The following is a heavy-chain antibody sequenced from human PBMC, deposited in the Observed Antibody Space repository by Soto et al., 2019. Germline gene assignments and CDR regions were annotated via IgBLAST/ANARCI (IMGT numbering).Heavy chain of an antibody. D-gene: IGHD6-19*01. V-gene: IGHV1-2*02. CDR3: ARDYSAGAGASDF. CDR2: INPASGGT. J-gene: IGHJ3*01. Sequence: QVHLVQSGAEVKKPGASVKVSCKASGYIFTAYYMNWVRQAPGQGLEWMGWINPASGGTSYAQNFQGRVTMTTDPSISTAYMELSSLRSDDTAVYYCARDYSAGAGASDFWGQGTMVIVSS. CDR1: GYIFTAYY.